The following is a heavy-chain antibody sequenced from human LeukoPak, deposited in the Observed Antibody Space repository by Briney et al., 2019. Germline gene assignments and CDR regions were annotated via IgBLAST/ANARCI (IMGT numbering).Heavy chain of an antibody. CDR3: ARDRDISGWVPGDI. V-gene: IGHV3-48*01. CDR2: INTRADTT. J-gene: IGHJ3*02. Sequence: GGSLRLSCTASGFMFSSYTLDWVRQAPGKGLGWISYINTRADTTYYADSVKGRFTISRDNDKNTLFLQMNSLRAEDTAVYYCARDRDISGWVPGDIWGQGTVVTVSS. CDR1: GFMFSSYT. D-gene: IGHD6-19*01.